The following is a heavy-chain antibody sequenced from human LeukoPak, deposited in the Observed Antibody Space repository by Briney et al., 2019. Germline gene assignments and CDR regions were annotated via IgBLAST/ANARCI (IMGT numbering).Heavy chain of an antibody. J-gene: IGHJ4*02. D-gene: IGHD1-26*01. CDR2: IKPDGSLI. V-gene: IGHV3-7*01. CDR1: GFTFSSYW. Sequence: GGSLRLSCAASGFTFSSYWMTWVRQGPGKGLEWVANIKPDGSLIYYVDSVKGRFTISRANAKNSLYLKMNSLRAEDTAVYYCAKWELYSGFYYIDYWGQGTLATVSS. CDR3: AKWELYSGFYYIDY.